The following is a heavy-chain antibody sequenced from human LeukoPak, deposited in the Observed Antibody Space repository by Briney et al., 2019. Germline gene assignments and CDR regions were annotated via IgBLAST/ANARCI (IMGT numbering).Heavy chain of an antibody. Sequence: SETLSLTCTVSGGSISSGSYYWSWIRQPAGKGLEWIGRIYTSGSTNYNPSLKSRVTISVDTSKNQFSLNLRSVTAADTALYYCAREATFGNWFDPWGQGTLVTVSS. D-gene: IGHD3-3*01. CDR2: IYTSGST. J-gene: IGHJ5*02. CDR3: AREATFGNWFDP. V-gene: IGHV4-61*02. CDR1: GGSISSGSYY.